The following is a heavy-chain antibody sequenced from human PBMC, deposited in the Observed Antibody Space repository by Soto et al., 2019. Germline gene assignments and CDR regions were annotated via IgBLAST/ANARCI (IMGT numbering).Heavy chain of an antibody. J-gene: IGHJ5*02. CDR3: ARGTLTYSSSWYYWFDH. V-gene: IGHV6-1*01. D-gene: IGHD6-13*01. CDR2: TYYRSKWYN. CDR1: GDSVSSNSAA. Sequence: SQTLSLTCAISGDSVSSNSAAWNWIRQSPSRGLEWLGRTYYRSKWYNDYAVSVKSRITINPDTSKNQFSLQLNSVTPEDTAVYYCARGTLTYSSSWYYWFDHWGQGTLVTVPQ.